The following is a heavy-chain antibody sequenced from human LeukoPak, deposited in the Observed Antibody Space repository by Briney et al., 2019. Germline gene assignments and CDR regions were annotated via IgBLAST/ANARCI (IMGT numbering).Heavy chain of an antibody. D-gene: IGHD1-1*01. J-gene: IGHJ4*02. CDR2: IKTDGSDT. V-gene: IGHV3-74*01. CDR1: GFTFRNYW. CDR3: SKPLRDNGDH. Sequence: GGSLRLSCAASGFTFRNYWMHWFRQAPGKGLVWVSRIKTDGSDTGYADSVKGRFTISRDNAKNTLYLQMDSLRAEDTAVYYCSKPLRDNGDHWGQGTLVTVSS.